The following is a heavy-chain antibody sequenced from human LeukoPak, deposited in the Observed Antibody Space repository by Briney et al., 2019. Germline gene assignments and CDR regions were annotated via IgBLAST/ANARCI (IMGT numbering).Heavy chain of an antibody. CDR1: GFTFSDYT. CDR3: ARMSGYYDY. Sequence: PGGSLRLSCAASGFTFSDYTMNWVRQAPGNGLEWVSSVSGTRTYIYYADSVKGRFTISRDNAKNSLYLQMNSLRAEDTAVYYCARMSGYYDYWGQGTLVTVSS. V-gene: IGHV3-21*01. J-gene: IGHJ4*02. CDR2: VSGTRTYI.